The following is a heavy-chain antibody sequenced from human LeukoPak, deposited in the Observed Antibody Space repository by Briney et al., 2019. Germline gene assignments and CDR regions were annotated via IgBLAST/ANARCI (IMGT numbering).Heavy chain of an antibody. CDR3: ASRRGSNRPFDY. J-gene: IGHJ4*02. V-gene: IGHV3-21*01. CDR1: GFTFSTYS. Sequence: PGGSLRLSCAASGFTFSTYSGNWIRQAPGKGLEWVSSISDDSNYIFYADSVNGRFTISRDNAKNSLYLQMNSLTAEDPSVYYCASRRGSNRPFDYWGPGTLVTVSS. D-gene: IGHD1-26*01. CDR2: ISDDSNYI.